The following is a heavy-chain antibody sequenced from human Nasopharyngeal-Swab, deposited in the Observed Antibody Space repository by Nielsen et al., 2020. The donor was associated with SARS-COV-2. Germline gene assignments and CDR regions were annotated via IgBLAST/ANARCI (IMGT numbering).Heavy chain of an antibody. V-gene: IGHV4-59*08. CDR2: IYYSGST. Sequence: GSLRLSCSVSGGSISNYYWSWIRQRPGKGLQWIGYIYYSGSTNYNPSLKSRVTISVDTSKNQFPLKLSSVTAADTAVYYCARQSDYYYYSMDVWGQGTTVTVSS. CDR3: ARQSDYYYYSMDV. J-gene: IGHJ6*02. CDR1: GGSISNYY.